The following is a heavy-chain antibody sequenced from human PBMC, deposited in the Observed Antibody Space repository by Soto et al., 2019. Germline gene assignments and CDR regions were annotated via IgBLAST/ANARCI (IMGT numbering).Heavy chain of an antibody. J-gene: IGHJ4*02. CDR1: GFTFSSYS. V-gene: IGHV3-48*01. Sequence: EVQLVESGGGLVQPGGSLRLSCAASGFTFSSYSMNWVRQAPGKGLEWVSYISSSSSTISYADSVKGRFTISRDNAKNPLYLQMNGLRPEYTPVYYCARTLFFTRYRSGGSCPLHQWRQGTLVTVSS. D-gene: IGHD2-15*01. CDR3: ARTLFFTRYRSGGSCPLHQ. CDR2: ISSSSSTI.